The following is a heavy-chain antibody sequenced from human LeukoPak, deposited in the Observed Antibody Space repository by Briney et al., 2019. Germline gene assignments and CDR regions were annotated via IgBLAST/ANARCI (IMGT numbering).Heavy chain of an antibody. J-gene: IGHJ4*02. D-gene: IGHD1-26*01. CDR2: IWYDGINK. V-gene: IGHV3-33*01. Sequence: GGSLRLSCAASGFTFSSYGMHWVRQAPGKGLEWVAVIWYDGINKYYADSVKGRFTSSRDNSKNTLYLQMNGLRAEDTAVYYCARGMVGATYFDYWGQGTLVTVSS. CDR1: GFTFSSYG. CDR3: ARGMVGATYFDY.